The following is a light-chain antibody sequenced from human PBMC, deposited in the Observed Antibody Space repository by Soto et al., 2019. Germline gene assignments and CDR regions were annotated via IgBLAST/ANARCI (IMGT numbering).Light chain of an antibody. CDR3: ETWDISTRG. Sequence: QPVLTQSSSASASLGSSVKLTCTLSSGHSNSIIAWHQQQPGKAPRFLMRLDGTGSYNKGSGVPDRFSGSSSGADRYLTISNLQLEDEADYYCETWDISTRGFGGGTKLTVL. J-gene: IGLJ3*02. CDR2: LDGTGSY. V-gene: IGLV4-60*02. CDR1: SGHSNSI.